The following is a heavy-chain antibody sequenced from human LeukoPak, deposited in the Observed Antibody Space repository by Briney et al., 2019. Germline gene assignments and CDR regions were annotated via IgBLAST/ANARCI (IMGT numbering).Heavy chain of an antibody. CDR1: EFTFSSYW. V-gene: IGHV3-74*01. CDR3: AKDLDCSSTSCYPDY. J-gene: IGHJ4*02. CDR2: INTDGSST. D-gene: IGHD2-2*01. Sequence: GGSLRLSCAASEFTFSSYWMHWVRQAPGKGLVWVSRINTDGSSTNYADSVKGRFTISRDNAKNTLYLQMNSLRAEDTAVYYCAKDLDCSSTSCYPDYWGQGTLVTVSS.